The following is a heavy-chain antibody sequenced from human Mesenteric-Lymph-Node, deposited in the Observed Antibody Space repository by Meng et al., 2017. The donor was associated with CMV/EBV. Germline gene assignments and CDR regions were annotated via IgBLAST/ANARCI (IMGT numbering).Heavy chain of an antibody. V-gene: IGHV3-30*02. J-gene: IGHJ4*02. CDR2: IRYDGSNK. CDR1: GFTFSSYG. CDR3: AKIGSITIFGVVIIPLDY. D-gene: IGHD3-3*01. Sequence: GESLKISCAASGFTFSSYGMHWVRQAPGKGLEWVAFIRYDGSNKYYADSVKGRFTISRDNSKNTLYLQMNSLRAEDTAVYYCAKIGSITIFGVVIIPLDYWGQGTLVTVSS.